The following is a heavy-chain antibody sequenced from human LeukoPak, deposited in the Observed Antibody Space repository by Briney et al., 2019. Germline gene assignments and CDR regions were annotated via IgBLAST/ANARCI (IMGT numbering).Heavy chain of an antibody. J-gene: IGHJ4*02. CDR1: GGTFSSYA. CDR3: ARAPYGSGSYPFDY. CDR2: IIPIFGTA. V-gene: IGHV1-69*05. D-gene: IGHD3-10*01. Sequence: SVKVSCNASGGTFSSYAISWVRQAPGQGLEWMGRIIPIFGTANYAQKFQGRVTITTDESTSTAYMELSSLRSEDTAVYYCARAPYGSGSYPFDYWGQGTLVTVSS.